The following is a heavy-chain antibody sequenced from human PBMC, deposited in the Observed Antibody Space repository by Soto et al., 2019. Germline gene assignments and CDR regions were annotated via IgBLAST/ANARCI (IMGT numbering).Heavy chain of an antibody. V-gene: IGHV1-69*01. CDR2: IIPIFGTA. CDR1: GGTFSSYA. CDR3: ASSRRFADFGVVTGPYDYYYGMDV. J-gene: IGHJ6*02. D-gene: IGHD3-3*01. Sequence: QVQLVQSGAEVKKPGSSVKVSCKASGGTFSSYAISWVRQAPGQGLEWMGGIIPIFGTANYAQKFQGRVTVTADESTSTAYMELSRLRSEDTAVYYCASSRRFADFGVVTGPYDYYYGMDVWGQGTTVTVS.